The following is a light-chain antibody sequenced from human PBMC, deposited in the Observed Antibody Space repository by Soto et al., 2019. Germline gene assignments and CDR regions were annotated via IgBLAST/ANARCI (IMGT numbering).Light chain of an antibody. CDR1: QAIRND. J-gene: IGKJ4*01. Sequence: AIQMTQSPSSLSASIGDRVTITCRASQAIRNDLGWFQQKPGKAPKLLISAASSLHSGVPSRFSGSGSGTDFTLTISSLQPEDSATYYCLQDYTYPLTFGGGTKVAIK. V-gene: IGKV1-6*01. CDR3: LQDYTYPLT. CDR2: AAS.